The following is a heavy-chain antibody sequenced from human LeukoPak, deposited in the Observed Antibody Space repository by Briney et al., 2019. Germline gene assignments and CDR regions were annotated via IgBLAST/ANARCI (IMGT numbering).Heavy chain of an antibody. Sequence: PSETLSLTCAVYGGSFSGYYWSWIRQPPGKGLEWIGEINHSGSTNYNSSLKSRVTISVDTSKNQFSLKLSSVTAADMAVYYCARGPGYLAYYCGMDVWGQGTTVTVSS. CDR3: ARGPGYLAYYCGMDV. CDR2: INHSGST. CDR1: GGSFSGYY. D-gene: IGHD3-9*01. V-gene: IGHV4-34*01. J-gene: IGHJ6*02.